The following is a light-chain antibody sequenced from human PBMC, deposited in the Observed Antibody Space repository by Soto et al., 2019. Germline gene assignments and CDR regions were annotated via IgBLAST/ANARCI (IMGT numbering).Light chain of an antibody. CDR2: GAS. Sequence: EIVLTQSPGTLSLSPGERATLSCRASQSVSSSLLAWYRHKPGQAPRLLIYGASNRVSGIPGRFSGSGSGTDFTLTISGLEPEDFAVYYCQQYGRSRTFGQGTKVEIK. J-gene: IGKJ1*01. V-gene: IGKV3-20*01. CDR3: QQYGRSRT. CDR1: QSVSSSL.